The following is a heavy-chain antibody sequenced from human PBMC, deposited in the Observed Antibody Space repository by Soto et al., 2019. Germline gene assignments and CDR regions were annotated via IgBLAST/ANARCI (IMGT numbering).Heavy chain of an antibody. Sequence: SEILSLTCTVSGGSISSYYWSWIRQPPGKGLEWIGYIYYSGSTNYNPSLKSRVTISVDTSKNQFSLKLSSVTAADTAVYYCARDKYYDSSGYSDAFDIWGQGTMVTVSS. J-gene: IGHJ3*02. CDR1: GGSISSYY. CDR2: IYYSGST. CDR3: ARDKYYDSSGYSDAFDI. D-gene: IGHD3-22*01. V-gene: IGHV4-59*01.